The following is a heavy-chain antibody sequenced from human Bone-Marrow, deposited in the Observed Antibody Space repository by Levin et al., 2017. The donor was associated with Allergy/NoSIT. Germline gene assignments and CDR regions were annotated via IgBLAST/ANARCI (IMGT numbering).Heavy chain of an antibody. CDR2: IYHSGST. Sequence: SETLSLTCTVSGGSVSSGSYYWSWIRQPPGKGLEWIAYIYHSGSTKYNPSLKSRVTISLDTSRNQFSLRLTSLTAPDTAVYYCARGSYFRELRFDCWGKGALVTVSS. CDR3: ARGSYFRELRFDC. D-gene: IGHD3-10*01. J-gene: IGHJ4*02. V-gene: IGHV4-61*01. CDR1: GGSVSSGSYY.